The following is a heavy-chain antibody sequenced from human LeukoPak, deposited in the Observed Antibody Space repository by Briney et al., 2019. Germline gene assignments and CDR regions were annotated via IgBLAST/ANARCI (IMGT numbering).Heavy chain of an antibody. CDR3: ARKGGDIVVVDWFDP. V-gene: IGHV4-61*02. CDR1: GGSISSGSYY. Sequence: PSETLSLTCTVSGGSISSGSYYWSWIRQPAGKGLEWIGRIYTSGSTNYNPSLKSRVTISVDTSKNQFSLKLSSVTAADTAVYYCARKGGDIVVVDWFDPWGQGTLVTVS. CDR2: IYTSGST. D-gene: IGHD2-2*01. J-gene: IGHJ5*02.